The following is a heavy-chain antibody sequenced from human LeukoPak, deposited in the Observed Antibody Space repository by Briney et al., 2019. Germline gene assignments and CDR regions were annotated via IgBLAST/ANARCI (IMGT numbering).Heavy chain of an antibody. V-gene: IGHV3-30*02. CDR2: IRYDGSNK. CDR1: GFTFSSYG. Sequence: GGSLRLSCAASGFTFSSYGMHWVRQAPGKGLEWVAFIRYDGSNKYYADSMKGRFTISRDNSKNTLYLQMNSLRAEDTAVYYCAKDYYDYVWGSYRYGYYYYYYMDVWGKGTTVTVSS. J-gene: IGHJ6*03. D-gene: IGHD3-16*02. CDR3: AKDYYDYVWGSYRYGYYYYYYMDV.